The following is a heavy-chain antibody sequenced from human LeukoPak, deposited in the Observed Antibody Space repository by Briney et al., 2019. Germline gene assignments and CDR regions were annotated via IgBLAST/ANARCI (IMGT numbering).Heavy chain of an antibody. Sequence: PGGSLRLSCAASGFTFDDYAMHWVRQAPGKGLEWVSGISWNSGSIGYADSVKGRFTISRDNAKNSLYLQMNSLRAEDTALYYCAKDVSSSSWTKPSYYYYYGMDVWGQGTTVTVSS. CDR3: AKDVSSSSWTKPSYYYYYGMDV. V-gene: IGHV3-9*01. J-gene: IGHJ6*02. CDR2: ISWNSGSI. D-gene: IGHD6-13*01. CDR1: GFTFDDYA.